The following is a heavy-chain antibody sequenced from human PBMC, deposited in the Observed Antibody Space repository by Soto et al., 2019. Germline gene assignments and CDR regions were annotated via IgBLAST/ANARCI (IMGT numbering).Heavy chain of an antibody. CDR3: ARVRGDGYTPIYYYYYGMDV. Sequence: ASVKVSCKASGYTFTSYYMHWVRQAPGQGLEWMGIINPSGGSTSYAQKFQGRVTMTRDTSTSTVYMELSSLRSEDTAVYYCARVRGDGYTPIYYYYYGMDVWGQGTTVTVSS. CDR1: GYTFTSYY. J-gene: IGHJ6*02. V-gene: IGHV1-46*01. D-gene: IGHD5-12*01. CDR2: INPSGGST.